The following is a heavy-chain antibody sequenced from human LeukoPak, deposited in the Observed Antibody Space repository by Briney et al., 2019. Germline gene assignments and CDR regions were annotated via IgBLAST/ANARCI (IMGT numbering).Heavy chain of an antibody. D-gene: IGHD6-13*01. CDR3: ARGAGSSIDY. Sequence: ASVTVSCKASGYTFTSYGISWVRQAPGQGLEWMGWINHNSGGTKYAQKFQGRVTMTGDTSISTAYMELSGLRSDDTAVYYCARGAGSSIDYWGQGTLVTVSS. V-gene: IGHV1-2*02. CDR1: GYTFTSYG. CDR2: INHNSGGT. J-gene: IGHJ4*02.